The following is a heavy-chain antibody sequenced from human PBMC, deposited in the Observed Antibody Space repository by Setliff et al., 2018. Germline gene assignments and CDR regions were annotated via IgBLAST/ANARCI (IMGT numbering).Heavy chain of an antibody. CDR1: GLSYTNDW. Sequence: PGGSLRLSCTASGLSYTNDWVSWVSQAPGKGLEWLASINPHGSEKYYADSVKGRFTISRDNAKNSLSLQMNNLRSEDTAVYYCFGAGTCSYWGQGTLVTVSS. CDR3: FGAGTCSY. J-gene: IGHJ4*02. CDR2: INPHGSEK. D-gene: IGHD3-10*01. V-gene: IGHV3-7*01.